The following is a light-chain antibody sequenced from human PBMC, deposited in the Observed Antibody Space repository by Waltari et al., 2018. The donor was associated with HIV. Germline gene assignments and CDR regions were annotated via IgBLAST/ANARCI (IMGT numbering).Light chain of an antibody. J-gene: IGLJ3*02. V-gene: IGLV1-44*01. CDR3: EAWGGGLIRV. CDR2: GSS. Sequence: QAVLTQQPSLSGAPGDTVSISCTGSDFNIGSHPVTWYQHIPGRAPRLVILGSSQRGPVVPVRFSSGRSGASVSLTIRGHQLGDEACYFCEAWGGGLIRVFGGGT. CDR1: DFNIGSHP.